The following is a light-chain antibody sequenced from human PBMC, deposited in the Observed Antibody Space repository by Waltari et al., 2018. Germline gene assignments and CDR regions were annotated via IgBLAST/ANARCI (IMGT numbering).Light chain of an antibody. V-gene: IGKV3-15*01. Sequence: EIVMTQSPAPLSVSPGERATRSCRASQSVSSNLVWYQQKFGQAPRLLIYGASTRATGIPARFSGSGSGTEFTLTISSLQSEDFAVYYCQQYNNWPRTFGQGTKVEIK. CDR1: QSVSSN. CDR2: GAS. J-gene: IGKJ1*01. CDR3: QQYNNWPRT.